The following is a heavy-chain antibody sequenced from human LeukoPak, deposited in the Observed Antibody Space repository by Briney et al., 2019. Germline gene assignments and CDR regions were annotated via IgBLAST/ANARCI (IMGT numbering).Heavy chain of an antibody. CDR3: AKESVAGLDYYYDMDV. CDR2: ISGSGRST. V-gene: IGHV3-23*01. J-gene: IGHJ6*02. Sequence: PGGSLRLSCAASRFTFSSYAMSWVRQAPGKGLEWVSGISGSGRSTYYAASVKGRFTISRDNSKNTLYLQMNILRAEDTAVYYCAKESVAGLDYYYDMDVWGQGTTVTVSS. D-gene: IGHD6-19*01. CDR1: RFTFSSYA.